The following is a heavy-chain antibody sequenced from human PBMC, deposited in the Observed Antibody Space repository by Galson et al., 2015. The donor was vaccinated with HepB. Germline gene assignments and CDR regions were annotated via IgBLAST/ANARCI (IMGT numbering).Heavy chain of an antibody. CDR1: GFIFSDFA. V-gene: IGHV3-30*04. D-gene: IGHD3-22*01. CDR3: ARAWGYYESSDY. CDR2: PSSDGRNK. J-gene: IGHJ4*02. Sequence: SLRLSCAASGFIFSDFAMHWVRQAPGKGLEWVAVPSSDGRNKYYGDSVKGRFTVSRDNPNSTLYLQMTNLRPEDTAMYYCARAWGYYESSDYWGQGTLITVSS.